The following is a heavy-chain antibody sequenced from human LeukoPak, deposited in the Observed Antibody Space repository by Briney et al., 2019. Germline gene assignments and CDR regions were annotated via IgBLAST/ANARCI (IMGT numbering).Heavy chain of an antibody. CDR1: GGSISSYY. CDR2: IYYSGST. V-gene: IGHV4-59*01. D-gene: IGHD2-8*01. J-gene: IGHJ3*02. CDR3: ARGLIRQSAFDI. Sequence: SETLSLTCTVSGGSISSYYWSWIRQPPGKGLGWIVYIYYSGSTNYNPPLKSRVTISIDTSKNQFSLKLNSVTAADTAVYYCARGLIRQSAFDIWGQGTMVTVSS.